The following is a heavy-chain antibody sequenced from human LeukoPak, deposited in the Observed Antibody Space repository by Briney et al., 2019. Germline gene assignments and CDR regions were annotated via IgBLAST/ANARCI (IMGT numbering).Heavy chain of an antibody. J-gene: IGHJ4*02. V-gene: IGHV4-30-2*01. D-gene: IGHD1-14*01. CDR3: ASWEPYYFDY. Sequence: PSETLSLTCTVSGGSISSGGYYWSWIRQPPGKGLEWIGYIYHSGSTYYNPSLKSRVTISVDTSKNQFSLKLSSVTAADTAVYYCASWEPYYFDYWGQGTLVTVSS. CDR2: IYHSGST. CDR1: GGSISSGGYY.